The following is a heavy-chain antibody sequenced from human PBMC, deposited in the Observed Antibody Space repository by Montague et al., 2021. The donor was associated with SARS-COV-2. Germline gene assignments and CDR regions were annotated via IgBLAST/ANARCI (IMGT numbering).Heavy chain of an antibody. CDR3: ARGAPTISMILVVMTGAGWYFDL. Sequence: SETLSLTCAVYGGSLSGYYWGWIRQPPGEGLEWIAEISHSGSTSYNPSSKSRVTISVDTSKNQFSLKLSAVTAADTAVYYCARGAPTISMILVVMTGAGWYFDLWGRGTLVTVSS. CDR1: GGSLSGYY. CDR2: ISHSGST. D-gene: IGHD3-22*01. V-gene: IGHV4-34*01. J-gene: IGHJ2*01.